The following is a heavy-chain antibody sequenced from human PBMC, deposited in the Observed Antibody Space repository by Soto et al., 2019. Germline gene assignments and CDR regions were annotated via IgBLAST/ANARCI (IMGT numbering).Heavy chain of an antibody. CDR3: ARSDGYNFNWLDS. Sequence: QVQLVQSGAEVKTPGASVKVSCKASGYTFATYDINWVRQAPGQGHEWMGWMNPNSGNTGYAQKFQRRLTMTRDTALSVAHMELSSLRNEDTAVYYWARSDGYNFNWLDSWGQGTLVTVSA. D-gene: IGHD2-21*01. J-gene: IGHJ5*01. CDR1: GYTFATYD. V-gene: IGHV1-8*01. CDR2: MNPNSGNT.